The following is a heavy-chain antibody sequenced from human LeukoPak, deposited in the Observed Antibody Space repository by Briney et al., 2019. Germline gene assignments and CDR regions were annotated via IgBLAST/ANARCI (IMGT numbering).Heavy chain of an antibody. V-gene: IGHV3-30-3*01. D-gene: IGHD3-10*01. CDR3: ARAGPGSYQTTDY. CDR1: GFTFSSYA. CDR2: ISYDGSNK. J-gene: IGHJ4*02. Sequence: GGSLRLSCAASGFTFSSYAMHWVRQAPGKGLEWVAVISYDGSNKYYAASVKGRFTISRDNSKNTLYLQMNSLRAEDTAVYYCARAGPGSYQTTDYWGQGTLVTVSS.